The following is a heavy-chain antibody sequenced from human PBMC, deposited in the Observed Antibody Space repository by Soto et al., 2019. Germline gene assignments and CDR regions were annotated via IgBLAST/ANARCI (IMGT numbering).Heavy chain of an antibody. CDR1: GGTFSSYT. CDR3: ARDTITYYYGSGSPWAPFDI. CDR2: IIPILGIA. Sequence: SVKVSCKASGGTFSSYTISWVRQAPGQGLEWMGRIIPILGIANYAQKFQGRVTITADKSTSTAYMELSSLRSEDTAVYYCARDTITYYYGSGSPWAPFDIWGQGTMVTVSS. V-gene: IGHV1-69*04. J-gene: IGHJ3*02. D-gene: IGHD3-10*01.